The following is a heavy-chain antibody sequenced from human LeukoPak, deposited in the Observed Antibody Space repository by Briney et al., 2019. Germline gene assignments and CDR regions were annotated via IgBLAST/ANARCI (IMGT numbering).Heavy chain of an antibody. CDR2: IIPIFGTA. Sequence: ASVKVSCKASGYTFTSYYMHWVRQAPGQGLEWMGGIIPIFGTANYAQKFQGRVTITADESTSTAYMELSSLRSEDTAVYYCARVGGSYSSDAFDIWGQGTMVTVSS. V-gene: IGHV1-69*13. CDR1: GYTFTSYY. J-gene: IGHJ3*02. CDR3: ARVGGSYSSDAFDI. D-gene: IGHD1-26*01.